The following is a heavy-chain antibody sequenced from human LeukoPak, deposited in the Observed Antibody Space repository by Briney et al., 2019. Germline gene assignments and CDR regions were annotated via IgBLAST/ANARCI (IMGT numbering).Heavy chain of an antibody. V-gene: IGHV3-23*01. J-gene: IGHJ5*02. CDR3: AKVGSRVVPGSWFDP. D-gene: IGHD2-2*01. Sequence: GGSMRLSCAASGFIFSSYAMSWVRQAPGKGLEGVSAISRSGGSTYYADSVKGRFTISRDNSKNTLYLQMNSLRAEDTAVYYCAKVGSRVVPGSWFDPWGQGTLVTVSS. CDR2: ISRSGGST. CDR1: GFIFSSYA.